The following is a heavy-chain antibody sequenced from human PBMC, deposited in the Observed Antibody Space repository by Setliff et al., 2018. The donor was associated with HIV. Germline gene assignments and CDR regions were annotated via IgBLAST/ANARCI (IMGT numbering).Heavy chain of an antibody. Sequence: ASVKVSCKASGYTFTSYYMHWVRQAPGQGLEWMGIINPSGGSTNYAQKLQGRVTMTTDTSTSTAYMELRSLRSDDTAVYYCARVVVRGVTFIAEYFQHWGQGTLVTVSS. D-gene: IGHD3-10*01. J-gene: IGHJ1*01. V-gene: IGHV1-46*01. CDR1: GYTFTSYY. CDR3: ARVVVRGVTFIAEYFQH. CDR2: INPSGGST.